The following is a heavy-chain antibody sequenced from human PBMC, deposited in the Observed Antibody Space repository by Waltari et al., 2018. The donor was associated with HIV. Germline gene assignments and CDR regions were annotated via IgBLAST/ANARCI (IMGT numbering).Heavy chain of an antibody. D-gene: IGHD4-17*01. CDR3: STYGDSEAFDI. V-gene: IGHV3-43D*03. CDR2: IVWDGSST. J-gene: IGHJ3*02. CDR1: GFTFDDYA. Sequence: EVQLVESGGVVVQPGGSLRLSCAASGFTFDDYAMHWVRQAPGKGLEWVSIIVWDGSSTYYADFGKGRFTNSRDNSKNSLYLQMNSLRAEDTALYYCSTYGDSEAFDIWGQGTMVTVSS.